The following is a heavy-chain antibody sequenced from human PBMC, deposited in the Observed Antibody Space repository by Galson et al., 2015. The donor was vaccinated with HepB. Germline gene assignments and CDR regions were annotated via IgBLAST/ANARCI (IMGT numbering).Heavy chain of an antibody. D-gene: IGHD2-21*01. CDR1: GFTFSSYA. V-gene: IGHV3-30-3*01. J-gene: IGHJ4*02. CDR3: ARENGAYCGGDCYFFDY. Sequence: SLRLSCAASGFTFSSYAMHWVRQAPGKGLEWVAVISYDGSNKYYADSVKGRFTISRDNSKNTLYLQMNSLRAEDTAVYYCARENGAYCGGDCYFFDYWGQGILVTVSS. CDR2: ISYDGSNK.